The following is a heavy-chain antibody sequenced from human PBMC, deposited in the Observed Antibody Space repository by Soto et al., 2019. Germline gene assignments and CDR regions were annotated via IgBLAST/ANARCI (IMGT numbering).Heavy chain of an antibody. CDR2: IKSKTDGGTT. J-gene: IGHJ6*02. Sequence: GGSLRLACAASGFTFSNAWMSWVRQAPGKGLEWVGRIKSKTDGGTTDYAAPVKGRFTISRDDSKNTLYLQMNSLKTEDTAVYYCTTGDPMDYYYYYGMDVWGQGTTVTVSS. CDR1: GFTFSNAW. D-gene: IGHD3-16*01. CDR3: TTGDPMDYYYYYGMDV. V-gene: IGHV3-15*01.